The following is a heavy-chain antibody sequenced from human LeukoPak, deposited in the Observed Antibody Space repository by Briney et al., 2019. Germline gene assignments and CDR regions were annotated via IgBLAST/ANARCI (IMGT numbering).Heavy chain of an antibody. CDR2: MNPNSGNT. D-gene: IGHD5-18*01. CDR3: AASGVKYSYGGAFDI. CDR1: EGTFSSYA. Sequence: ASVKVSCKASEGTFSSYAISWVRQAPGQGLEWMGWMNPNSGNTGYAQKFQGRVTMTRNTSISTAYMELSSLRSEDTAVYYCAASGVKYSYGGAFDIWGQGTMVTVSS. J-gene: IGHJ3*02. V-gene: IGHV1-8*02.